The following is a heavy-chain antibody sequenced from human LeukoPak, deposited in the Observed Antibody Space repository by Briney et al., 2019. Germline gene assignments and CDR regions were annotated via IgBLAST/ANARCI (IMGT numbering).Heavy chain of an antibody. CDR1: GFNFNDAW. CDR2: VRTTAEGETT. J-gene: IGHJ4*02. CDR3: TAGLGKTDDDS. Sequence: GGSLRLSCEGSGFNFNDAWMSWMRQAPGKARVGVGRVRTTAEGETTDYAAPVRGRFIISRDDSKNMVFLQMNRLETEDTAIYYCTAGLGKTDDDSWGQGTLVTVSS. D-gene: IGHD1-14*01. V-gene: IGHV3-15*01.